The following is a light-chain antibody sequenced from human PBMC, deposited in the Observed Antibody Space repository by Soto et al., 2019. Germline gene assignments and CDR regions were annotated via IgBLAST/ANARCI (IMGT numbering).Light chain of an antibody. CDR1: QSVSDD. V-gene: IGKV3-15*01. Sequence: IVLTQSPAALSVSPGERVSLSCRASQSVSDDLAWYQQKPGKAPRLVIHGASTRATAFPARFSGSGSGTEFTLTISSLQSEDFGVYFCHQYNNWPQTFGGGTKVEIK. CDR2: GAS. CDR3: HQYNNWPQT. J-gene: IGKJ4*01.